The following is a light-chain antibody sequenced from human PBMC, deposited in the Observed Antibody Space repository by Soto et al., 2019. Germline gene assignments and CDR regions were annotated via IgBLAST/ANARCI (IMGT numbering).Light chain of an antibody. Sequence: QSVLTQPPSVSGAPGQRVTISCTGSSSNIGAGYDVHWYQQLPGTAPKLLIYGNSNRPSGVPDRFSGSKSGTSASLAITGLQAEDEADYYCCSSAPESTYVFGTGTKVTVL. J-gene: IGLJ1*01. CDR2: GNS. CDR3: CSSAPESTYV. CDR1: SSNIGAGYD. V-gene: IGLV1-40*01.